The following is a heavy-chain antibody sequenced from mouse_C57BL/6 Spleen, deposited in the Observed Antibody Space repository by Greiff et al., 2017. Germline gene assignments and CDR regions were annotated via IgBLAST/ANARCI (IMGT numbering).Heavy chain of an antibody. D-gene: IGHD1-1*01. J-gene: IGHJ3*01. CDR1: GYTFTDYY. CDR2: INPNNGGT. CDR3: ATLITTVGFAY. Sequence: VQLQQSGPELVKPGASVKISCKASGYTFTDYYMNWVKQSHGKSLEWIGDINPNNGGTSYNQKFKGKATLTVDKSSSTAYMELRSLTSEDSAVYYCATLITTVGFAYWGQGTLVTVSA. V-gene: IGHV1-26*01.